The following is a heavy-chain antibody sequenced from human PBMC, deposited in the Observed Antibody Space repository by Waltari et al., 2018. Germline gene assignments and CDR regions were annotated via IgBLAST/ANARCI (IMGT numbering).Heavy chain of an antibody. V-gene: IGHV3-53*01. J-gene: IGHJ4*02. CDR1: GFTVSRHY. D-gene: IGHD3-3*01. CDR2: IYSGGST. Sequence: EVQLVESGGGLIQPGGSLRLSCAASGFTVSRHYMSWVRQAPGKGLEWVSVIYSGGSTYYADSVKGRFTISRDNSKNTLYLQMNSLRAEDTAVYYCARALRGNFWSGFDYWGQGTLVTVSS. CDR3: ARALRGNFWSGFDY.